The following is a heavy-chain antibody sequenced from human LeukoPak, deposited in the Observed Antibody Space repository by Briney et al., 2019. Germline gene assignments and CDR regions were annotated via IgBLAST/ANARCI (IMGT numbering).Heavy chain of an antibody. V-gene: IGHV3-74*01. J-gene: IGHJ5*02. CDR2: IDSDGSFT. Sequence: PGGSLRLSCAASGFSFGNYWMNWVRQAPEEGLVWLSRIDSDGSFTSYADCVKGRFTITRDNAMRTLYLQMNSLRADDTAVYFCAIVKSGSTHYRGIEFDPWGQGTLVTVSS. D-gene: IGHD3-16*01. CDR3: AIVKSGSTHYRGIEFDP. CDR1: GFSFGNYW.